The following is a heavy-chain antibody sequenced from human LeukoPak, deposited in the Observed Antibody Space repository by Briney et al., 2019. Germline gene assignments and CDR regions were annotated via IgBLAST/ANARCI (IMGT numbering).Heavy chain of an antibody. D-gene: IGHD1-26*01. J-gene: IGHJ4*02. Sequence: GGSLRLSCAASGFXVSSNYMSWVRQAPGRGLEWVSIIYSSGTTYYADSVKGRFTISRDNSKNTLYLQMISLRAEDSAVYYCAGGPTAYYFDYWGQGTLVTVSS. V-gene: IGHV3-66*01. CDR3: AGGPTAYYFDY. CDR1: GFXVSSNY. CDR2: IYSSGTT.